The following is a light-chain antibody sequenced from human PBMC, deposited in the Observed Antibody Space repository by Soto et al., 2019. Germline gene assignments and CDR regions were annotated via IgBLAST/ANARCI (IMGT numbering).Light chain of an antibody. CDR1: SSNIGAAYD. CDR2: GNN. J-gene: IGLJ2*01. CDR3: QSYENSPKLRVI. Sequence: QSVLTQPPSVSGAPGQSVTISCTGSSSNIGAAYDVHWYQQLPGTAPKLLIDGNNNRPSGVPDRFSGSKSGTSAALAITGLQAEDEGDYYCQSYENSPKLRVIFVGGTKVTVL. V-gene: IGLV1-40*01.